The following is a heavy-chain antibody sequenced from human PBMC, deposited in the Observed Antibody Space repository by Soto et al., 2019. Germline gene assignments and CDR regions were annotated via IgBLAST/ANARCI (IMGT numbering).Heavy chain of an antibody. CDR2: IFPNYPTP. D-gene: IGHD1-1*01. Sequence: QVHLVQSGAEVKKPWSSVTVSCKASGGTFGNSGISWVRQAPGQVLEWMGGIFPNYPTPDYEQKFVGRVTITADESTSTAYMELTSLRSEDTAVYYCARDKVRLQLGGNYYYAMDVWGQGTTVTVSS. V-gene: IGHV1-69*12. J-gene: IGHJ6*02. CDR3: ARDKVRLQLGGNYYYAMDV. CDR1: GGTFGNSG.